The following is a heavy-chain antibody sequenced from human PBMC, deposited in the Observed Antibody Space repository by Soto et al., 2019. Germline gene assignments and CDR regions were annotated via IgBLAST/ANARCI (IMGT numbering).Heavy chain of an antibody. Sequence: EVQLLESGGGLVQPGGSLRLSCAASGFTFSSYAMSWVRQAPGQGLEWLSVISSRGGSTYYADSVKGRFTISRDNSKNTLYLQMNSQRAEDTAVYYRAKGQSSGVGWNYGMDVWGQGTTVTVSS. J-gene: IGHJ6*02. D-gene: IGHD6-19*01. CDR2: ISSRGGST. V-gene: IGHV3-23*01. CDR3: AKGQSSGVGWNYGMDV. CDR1: GFTFSSYA.